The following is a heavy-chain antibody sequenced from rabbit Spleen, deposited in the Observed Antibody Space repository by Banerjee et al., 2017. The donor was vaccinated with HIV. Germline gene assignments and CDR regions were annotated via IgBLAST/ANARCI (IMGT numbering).Heavy chain of an antibody. J-gene: IGHJ4*01. D-gene: IGHD6-1*01. CDR1: EFSLSSSDW. CDR3: ARGPPYAGYAGYGYVYLNL. CDR2: IDPVFGST. Sequence: QSLEESGGDLVKPGASLTLTCTASEFSLSSSDWIYWVRQAPGKGLEWIGYIDPVFGSTYSASWVNGRFTISTHNAQNTLFLQLNSLTAADTATYFCARGPPYAGYAGYGYVYLNLWGPGTLVTVS. V-gene: IGHV1S40*01.